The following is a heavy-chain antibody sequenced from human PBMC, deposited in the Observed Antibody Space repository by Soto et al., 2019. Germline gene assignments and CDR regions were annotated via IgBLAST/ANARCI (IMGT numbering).Heavy chain of an antibody. CDR3: ASGERGHRY. V-gene: IGHV3-48*02. J-gene: IGHJ4*02. CDR2: ISSSSTI. Sequence: PGGSLRLSCAASGFTFSSYSMNWVRQAPGKGLEWASYISSSSTIYYADSVKGRFTISRDNAKNSLYLQMNSLRDEDTAVYYCASGERGHRYWGQGTLVTVSS. CDR1: GFTFSSYS. D-gene: IGHD1-1*01.